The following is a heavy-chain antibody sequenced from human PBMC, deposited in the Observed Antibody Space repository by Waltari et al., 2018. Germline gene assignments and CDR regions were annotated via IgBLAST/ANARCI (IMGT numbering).Heavy chain of an antibody. CDR3: AKDLGPDGYNSHSDY. Sequence: EVQLVESGGGVVQPGGFLRLSCAASGFTFDAYAMHWVRQAPGMGLEWVSLIGGDGGSTYYADSVKGRFTISRDNSKNSLYLQMNSLRIEDTALYYCAKDLGPDGYNSHSDYWGQGTLVTVSS. D-gene: IGHD5-12*01. V-gene: IGHV3-43*02. CDR1: GFTFDAYA. CDR2: IGGDGGST. J-gene: IGHJ4*02.